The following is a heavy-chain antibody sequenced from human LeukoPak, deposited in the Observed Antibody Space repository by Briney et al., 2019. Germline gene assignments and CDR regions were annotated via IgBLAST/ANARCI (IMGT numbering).Heavy chain of an antibody. J-gene: IGHJ4*02. CDR3: ARLDSSGWYGGKVFDY. D-gene: IGHD6-19*01. V-gene: IGHV1-18*01. CDR1: GYTFTSYG. Sequence: ASVKVSCKASGYTFTSYGISWVRQAPGQGLEWMGWISAYNGNTNYAQKLQGRVTMTTDTSTITAYMELRSLRSDDTAVYYCARLDSSGWYGGKVFDYWGQGTLVTVSS. CDR2: ISAYNGNT.